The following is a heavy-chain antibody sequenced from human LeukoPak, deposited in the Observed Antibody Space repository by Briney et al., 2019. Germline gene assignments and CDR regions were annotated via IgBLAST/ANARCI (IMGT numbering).Heavy chain of an antibody. CDR1: GFTLSSSW. CDR2: IKQDGSER. J-gene: IGHJ4*02. V-gene: IGHV3-7*03. CDR3: ARGTGYYVY. Sequence: HAGGPLRLSCAASGFTLSSSWMSWVRQAPGGGLDWVATIKQDGSERYYVDSVKGRFTISRDNAHNSLYLQMNSLRAEDTAVYFCARGTGYYVYWGQGTLVTVSS. D-gene: IGHD3/OR15-3a*01.